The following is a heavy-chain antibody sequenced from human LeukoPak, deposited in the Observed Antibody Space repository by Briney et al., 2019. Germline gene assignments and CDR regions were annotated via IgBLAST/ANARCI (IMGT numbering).Heavy chain of an antibody. CDR1: GFTLSSYD. Sequence: PGGSLRLSCAASGFTLSSYDMHWVRQAPGKGLEWVAFISSDGNNKYYADSVKGRFTISRDNSKNTLYLQMNSLRAEDTAVYYCAKRLLDRTRGYFDNWGQGTLVTVSS. CDR2: ISSDGNNK. D-gene: IGHD1-14*01. V-gene: IGHV3-30*18. CDR3: AKRLLDRTRGYFDN. J-gene: IGHJ4*02.